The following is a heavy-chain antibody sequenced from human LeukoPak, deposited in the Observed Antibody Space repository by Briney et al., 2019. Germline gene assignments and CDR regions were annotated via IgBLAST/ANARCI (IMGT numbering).Heavy chain of an antibody. CDR3: ARGDYQLLGDL. CDR1: GFSFRTYW. D-gene: IGHD2-2*01. J-gene: IGHJ5*02. V-gene: IGHV3-7*03. CDR2: IKHDGNEK. Sequence: GGSLRLSCEASGFSFRTYWMSWVRQAPGKGLEWVANIKHDGNEKYYVDSVKGRFTISRDNSKNSLYLQMNSLRAGDTAVYYRARGDYQLLGDLWGQGTLDSLFS.